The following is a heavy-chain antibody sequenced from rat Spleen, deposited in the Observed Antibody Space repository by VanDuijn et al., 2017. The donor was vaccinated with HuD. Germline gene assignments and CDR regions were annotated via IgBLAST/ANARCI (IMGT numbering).Heavy chain of an antibody. CDR3: ARQIYWYFDF. J-gene: IGHJ1*01. Sequence: EVQLVESGGGLVQPGRSLKFSCVASGFTFSDYAMAWVRQAPKKGLEWVATILYDDTNTYYRDSVKGRFTISRDNTKNTLYLQMDSLRSEDTATYYCARQIYWYFDFWGPGTMVTVSS. V-gene: IGHV5-17*01. CDR2: ILYDDTNT. CDR1: GFTFSDYA.